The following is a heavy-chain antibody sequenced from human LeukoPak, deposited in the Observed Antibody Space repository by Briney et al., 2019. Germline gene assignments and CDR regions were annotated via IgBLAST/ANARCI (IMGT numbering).Heavy chain of an antibody. Sequence: SVTVSCTASGGTFSSYAISWVRQAPGQGLEWMGGIIPIFGTANYAQKFQGRVTITADESTSTAYMELSSLRSEDTAVYYCARDGFGCSGGSCYFPYYYGMDVWGQGTTVTVSS. D-gene: IGHD2-15*01. CDR1: GGTFSSYA. V-gene: IGHV1-69*13. CDR3: ARDGFGCSGGSCYFPYYYGMDV. J-gene: IGHJ6*02. CDR2: IIPIFGTA.